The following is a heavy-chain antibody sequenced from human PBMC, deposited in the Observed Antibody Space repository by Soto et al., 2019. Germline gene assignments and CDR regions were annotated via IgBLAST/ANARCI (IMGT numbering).Heavy chain of an antibody. CDR2: IYSSGTT. J-gene: IGHJ4*02. V-gene: IGHV4-59*12. Sequence: TSETLSLTCTVSGGSIRGYYWSWIRQPPGKGLEWIGYIYSSGTTNYNPSLKSRVTISVDTSNIQFSLKLTSVTAADTAVYYCARCDTSGWYSFDYWAQGTLVTVSS. D-gene: IGHD6-19*01. CDR3: ARCDTSGWYSFDY. CDR1: GGSIRGYY.